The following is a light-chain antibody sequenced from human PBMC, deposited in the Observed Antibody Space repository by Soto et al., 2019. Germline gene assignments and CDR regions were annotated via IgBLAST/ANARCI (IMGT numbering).Light chain of an antibody. CDR1: ENLNTN. V-gene: IGKV3-15*01. CDR3: QQYTNWPPWT. J-gene: IGKJ1*01. Sequence: EIVMTQSPATLSVSPGERATLSCRASENLNTNLAWYQQRPGQPPRLLMYGASTRATGVPARFTGSGSGTDFTFTINSLEFEDSAVYFCQQYTNWPPWTFGQGTKVEI. CDR2: GAS.